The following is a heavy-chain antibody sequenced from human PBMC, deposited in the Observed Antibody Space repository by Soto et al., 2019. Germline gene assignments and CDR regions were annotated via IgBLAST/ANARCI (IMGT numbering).Heavy chain of an antibody. CDR2: IIPIFGTA. V-gene: IGHV1-69*13. CDR1: GGTFSSYA. J-gene: IGHJ6*02. CDR3: ARDVAAVVGPPDRGSYCYYGMDV. Sequence: GASVKVSCKASGGTFSSYAISWVRQAPGQGLEWMGGIIPIFGTANYAQKFQGRVTITADESTSTAYMELSSLRSEDTAVYYCARDVAAVVGPPDRGSYCYYGMDVWGQGTTVTV. D-gene: IGHD6-19*01.